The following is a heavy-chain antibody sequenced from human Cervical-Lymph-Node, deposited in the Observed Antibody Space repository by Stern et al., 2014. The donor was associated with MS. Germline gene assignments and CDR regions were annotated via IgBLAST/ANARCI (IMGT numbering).Heavy chain of an antibody. Sequence: EDQLVESGGGLVQPGGSLRLSCAASGFTFSSYAMSWVRQAPGKGLEWVSAISGSGGSTYYADSVKGRFTISRDNSKNTLYLQMNSLRAEDTAVYYCAKINIVVVTAPFGSLDYWGQGTLVTVSS. CDR2: ISGSGGST. CDR1: GFTFSSYA. V-gene: IGHV3-23*04. D-gene: IGHD2-21*02. J-gene: IGHJ4*02. CDR3: AKINIVVVTAPFGSLDY.